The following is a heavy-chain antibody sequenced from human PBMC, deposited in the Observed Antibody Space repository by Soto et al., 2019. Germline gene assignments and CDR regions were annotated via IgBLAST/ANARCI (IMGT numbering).Heavy chain of an antibody. CDR2: IYYRGST. V-gene: IGHV4-59*08. CDR1: GGSISSYY. D-gene: IGHD1-26*01. J-gene: IGHJ6*03. Sequence: QVQLQESGPGLVKPSETLSLTCTVSGGSISSYYWSWIRQPPGKGLEWIGYIYYRGSTNYNPSLNSRVTISVDTSKHRFSLKLSSVTAADTAVYYCARRSRKPLREWVLPVRDYYYYYMDVWGKGTTVTVSS. CDR3: ARRSRKPLREWVLPVRDYYYYYMDV.